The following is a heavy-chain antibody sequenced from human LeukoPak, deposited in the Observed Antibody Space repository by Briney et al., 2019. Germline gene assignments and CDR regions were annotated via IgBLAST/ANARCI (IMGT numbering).Heavy chain of an antibody. CDR1: GFTFSSYA. CDR2: IHTSGDT. V-gene: IGHV3-23*05. CDR3: IVFGDSNH. Sequence: GGSLRLSCAASGFTFSSYAMSWVRQAPGKGLEWVSAIHTSGDTRYADSVKGRFTISRDTSKNTLYLQINSLRVEDTAVYYCIVFGDSNHWGQGTLVTVSS. D-gene: IGHD4-17*01. J-gene: IGHJ5*02.